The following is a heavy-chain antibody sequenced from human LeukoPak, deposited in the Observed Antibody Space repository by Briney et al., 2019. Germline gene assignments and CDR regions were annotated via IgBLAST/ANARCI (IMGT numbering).Heavy chain of an antibody. J-gene: IGHJ4*02. CDR1: GFTFRSNG. Sequence: PGGSLRLSCAASGFTFRSNGMTWVRQAPGKGLEWVSAISGSGGSTYYADSVKGRFTISRDNSKNTLYLQMNSLRAEDTAVYYCAKSKYSSSWYAFDYWGQGTLVTVSS. CDR3: AKSKYSSSWYAFDY. V-gene: IGHV3-23*01. CDR2: ISGSGGST. D-gene: IGHD6-13*01.